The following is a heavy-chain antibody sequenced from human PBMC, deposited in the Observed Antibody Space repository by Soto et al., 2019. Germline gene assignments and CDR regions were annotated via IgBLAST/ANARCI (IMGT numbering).Heavy chain of an antibody. CDR2: IWYDGSNK. J-gene: IGHJ6*03. CDR1: GFTFSSYG. CDR3: ARSGTYYYYYMDV. Sequence: GGSLRLSCAASGFTFSSYGMHWVRQAPGKGLEWVAVIWYDGSNKYYADSVKGRFTISRDNSKNTLYLQMNSLRAEDTAVYYGARSGTYYYYYMDVWGKGTTVTVSS. V-gene: IGHV3-33*01.